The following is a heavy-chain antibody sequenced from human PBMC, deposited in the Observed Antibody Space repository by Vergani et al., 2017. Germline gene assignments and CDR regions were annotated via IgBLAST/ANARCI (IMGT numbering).Heavy chain of an antibody. CDR2: IYPGDSEV. Sequence: EVQLLQSGAEVKKPGESLKISCQAFGYIFSNFWIGWVRQRPGRGLEWMGIIYPGDSEVKSNPTFRGQVIFSVDTSVNTAYLQWRSLQASDTATYFCTSGGHGSENGGALPLWGQGTNITVSS. CDR1: GYIFSNFW. D-gene: IGHD3-10*01. CDR3: TSGGHGSENGGALPL. J-gene: IGHJ3*01. V-gene: IGHV5-51*01.